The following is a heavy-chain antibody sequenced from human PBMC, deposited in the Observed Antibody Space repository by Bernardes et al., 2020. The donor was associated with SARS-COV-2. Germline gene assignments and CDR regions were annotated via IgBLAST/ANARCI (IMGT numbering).Heavy chain of an antibody. D-gene: IGHD5-12*01. CDR2: INPDGSTT. CDR1: GFTLCSYW. Sequence: GSLRLSCSASGFTLCSYWMHWARHDPGKGLVWVSRINPDGSTTTYADSVKGRFTVSRDNAENTLYLQMNSLRADDTAVYYCTRGGYEPFDYWGQGTLVTVS. J-gene: IGHJ4*02. CDR3: TRGGYEPFDY. V-gene: IGHV3-74*01.